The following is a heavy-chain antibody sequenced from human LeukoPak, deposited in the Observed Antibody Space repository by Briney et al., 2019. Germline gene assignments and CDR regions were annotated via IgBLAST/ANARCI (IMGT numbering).Heavy chain of an antibody. D-gene: IGHD5-12*01. Sequence: SETLSLTCTVSGGSITSSSYYWGWIRQPPGKGLEWIGSVYYSGTTYYNPSLKSRVTMSIDTSKNQFSLRMSSVTAADTAVYYCARYHSGYDDYWGQGTLVTVSS. CDR3: ARYHSGYDDY. V-gene: IGHV4-39*07. CDR2: VYYSGTT. J-gene: IGHJ4*02. CDR1: GGSITSSSYY.